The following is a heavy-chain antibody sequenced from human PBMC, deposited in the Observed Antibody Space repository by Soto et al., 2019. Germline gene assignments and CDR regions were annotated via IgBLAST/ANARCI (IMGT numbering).Heavy chain of an antibody. V-gene: IGHV5-51*01. Sequence: EVQLVQSGAEVKKPGESLKISSKGSGYSFTSYWIGWVRQMPGKGLEWMGIIYPGDSDTRYSPSFQGQVTISADKSISTAYLQWSSLKASDTAMYYCARREDYDFWSGRYGMDVWGQGTTVTVSS. CDR3: ARREDYDFWSGRYGMDV. CDR1: GYSFTSYW. J-gene: IGHJ6*02. D-gene: IGHD3-3*01. CDR2: IYPGDSDT.